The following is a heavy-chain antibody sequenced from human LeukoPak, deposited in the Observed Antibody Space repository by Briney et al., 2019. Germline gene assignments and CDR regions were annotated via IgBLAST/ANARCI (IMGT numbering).Heavy chain of an antibody. CDR3: AGTPLGRGGFDY. V-gene: IGHV4-4*09. Sequence: SETLSLTCTVSGGSISSYYWSWIRQPPGKGLEWIGYIYTSGSTNYNPSLKSRVAISVDTSKNQFSPKLSSVTAADTAVYYCAGTPLGRGGFDYWGQGTLVTVSS. CDR2: IYTSGST. CDR1: GGSISSYY. D-gene: IGHD1-1*01. J-gene: IGHJ4*02.